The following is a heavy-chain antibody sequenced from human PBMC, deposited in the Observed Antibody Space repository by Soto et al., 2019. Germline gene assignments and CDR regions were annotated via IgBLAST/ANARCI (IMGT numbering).Heavy chain of an antibody. Sequence: QVRLVQSGAEVKKPGASVKVSCKASGYTFSNYGISWVRQAPGQGLEWMGWISGYNGNTIYAQKVQDRVTVTIDTSTNTAYMELRSLRSDDTAAYYCTREVTGYGSGSCDYWGQGTLVTVSS. CDR2: ISGYNGNT. J-gene: IGHJ4*02. CDR3: TREVTGYGSGSCDY. D-gene: IGHD6-19*01. CDR1: GYTFSNYG. V-gene: IGHV1-18*01.